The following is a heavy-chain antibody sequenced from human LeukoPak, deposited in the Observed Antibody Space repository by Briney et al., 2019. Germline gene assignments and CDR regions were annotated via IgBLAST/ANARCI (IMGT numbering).Heavy chain of an antibody. CDR3: AGGLVVVAPTPPLYYGMDV. CDR2: INHSGST. V-gene: IGHV4-34*01. Sequence: SETLSLTCAVYGGSFSGYYWSWIRQPPGKGLEWIGEINHSGSTNYNPSLKSRVTISVDTSKNQFSLKLSSVTAADTAVYYCAGGLVVVAPTPPLYYGMDVWCQGTTVTVSS. CDR1: GGSFSGYY. D-gene: IGHD2-15*01. J-gene: IGHJ6*02.